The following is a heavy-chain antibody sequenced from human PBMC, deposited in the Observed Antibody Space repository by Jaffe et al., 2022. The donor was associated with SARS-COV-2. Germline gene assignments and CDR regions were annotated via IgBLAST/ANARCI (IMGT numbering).Heavy chain of an antibody. D-gene: IGHD2-2*01. CDR3: ARGCSSTSCYPGGAKNWFDP. CDR1: GGSISSYY. V-gene: IGHV4-59*01. CDR2: IYYSGST. Sequence: QVQLQESGPGLVKPSETLSLTCTVSGGSISSYYWSWIRQPPGKGLEWIGYIYYSGSTNYNPSLKSRVTISVDTSKNQFSLKLSSVTAADTAVYYCARGCSSTSCYPGGAKNWFDPWGQGTLVTVSS. J-gene: IGHJ5*02.